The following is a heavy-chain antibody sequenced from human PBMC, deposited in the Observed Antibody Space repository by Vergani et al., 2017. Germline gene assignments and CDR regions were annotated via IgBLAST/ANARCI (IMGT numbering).Heavy chain of an antibody. CDR3: ARPSAPGDYDALDI. D-gene: IGHD4-17*01. Sequence: VQLQESGPRLVKPSDTLTLTCTVSGGSISSYYWNWVRQAPGKGLEWVANIKQDGSEKYYVDSVRGRFTISRDNAKNSLYLQMNSLRAEDTAVYHCARPSAPGDYDALDIWGQGTMVTVSS. V-gene: IGHV3-7*01. CDR1: GGSISSYY. J-gene: IGHJ3*02. CDR2: IKQDGSEK.